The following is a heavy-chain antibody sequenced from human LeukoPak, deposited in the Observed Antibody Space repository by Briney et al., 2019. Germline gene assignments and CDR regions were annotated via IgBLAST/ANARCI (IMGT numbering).Heavy chain of an antibody. V-gene: IGHV3-30*02. J-gene: IGHJ4*02. CDR3: AKDETPYRGYGIDY. Sequence: GGSLRLSCAASGFTFSFYGFHWVRQAPGKGLEWVAFIWYDGSSKYYADSVKGRFTISRDNSKNTLYLQISSLRAEDTAVYYCAKDETPYRGYGIDYWGQGTLVTVSS. D-gene: IGHD5-12*01. CDR2: IWYDGSSK. CDR1: GFTFSFYG.